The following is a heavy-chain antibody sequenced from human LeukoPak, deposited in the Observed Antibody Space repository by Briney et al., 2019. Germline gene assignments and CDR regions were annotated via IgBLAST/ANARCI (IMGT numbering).Heavy chain of an antibody. Sequence: ASVKVSCKASGYTFTSYYMHWVRQAPGQGLEWMGIINPSGGSTSYAQKFQGKVTMTRDMSTSTVYMELSSLRSEDTAVYYCARANYGDYTGLDYWGQGTLVTVSS. J-gene: IGHJ4*02. D-gene: IGHD4-17*01. V-gene: IGHV1-46*01. CDR2: INPSGGST. CDR3: ARANYGDYTGLDY. CDR1: GYTFTSYY.